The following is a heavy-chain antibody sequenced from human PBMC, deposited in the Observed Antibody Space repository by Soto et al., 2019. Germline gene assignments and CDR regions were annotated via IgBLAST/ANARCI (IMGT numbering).Heavy chain of an antibody. V-gene: IGHV1-2*04. D-gene: IGHD5-18*01. CDR1: GYTFTGYY. J-gene: IGHJ6*02. Sequence: ASVKVSCKASGYTFTGYYMHWVRQAPGQGLEWMGWINPNSGGTNYAQKFQGWVTMTRDTSISTAYMELSRLRSDDTAVYHCAREDLIKDTAMVNRRWYYYGMDVWGQGTTVTVSS. CDR3: AREDLIKDTAMVNRRWYYYGMDV. CDR2: INPNSGGT.